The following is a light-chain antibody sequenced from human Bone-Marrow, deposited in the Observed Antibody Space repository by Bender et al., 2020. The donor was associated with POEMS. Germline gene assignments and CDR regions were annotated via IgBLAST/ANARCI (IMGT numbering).Light chain of an antibody. CDR1: TSDVGGYYY. Sequence: QSGLTQPASVSASPGQSINISCTGTTSDVGGYYYVSWYQHHPGKAPKLLIYDVSTRSSGVSNRFSGSKSGNTASLTISGLQAEDEANYYCSSYTSSSTVVFGGGTKLTVL. V-gene: IGLV2-14*03. CDR3: SSYTSSSTVV. CDR2: DVS. J-gene: IGLJ2*01.